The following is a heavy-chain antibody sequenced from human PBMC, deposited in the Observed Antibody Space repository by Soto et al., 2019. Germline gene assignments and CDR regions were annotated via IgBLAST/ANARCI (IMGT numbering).Heavy chain of an antibody. CDR2: FNPDNQNT. CDR1: GYRFTTYS. Sequence: ASVKVSCKVSGYRFTTYSINWVRQAPGQGLEWVGWFNPDNQNTNYAQKFQDRVSLTTDSSTNTAYMELRDLRSDDTAVYYCARVRFGDPFEFWGQGSLVSVSS. V-gene: IGHV1-18*01. CDR3: ARVRFGDPFEF. D-gene: IGHD3-16*01. J-gene: IGHJ4*02.